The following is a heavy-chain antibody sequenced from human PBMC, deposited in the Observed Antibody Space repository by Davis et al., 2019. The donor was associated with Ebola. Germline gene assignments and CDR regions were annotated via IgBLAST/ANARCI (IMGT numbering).Heavy chain of an antibody. CDR3: ARDGGYSYGFDY. J-gene: IGHJ4*02. CDR2: IYYSGST. Sequence: PSETLSLTCTVSGGSISSSSYYWSWIRQPPGKGLEWIGYIYYSGSTNYNPSLKSRVTISVDTSKNQFSLKLSSVTAADTAVYYCARDGGYSYGFDYWGQGTLVTVSS. D-gene: IGHD5-18*01. V-gene: IGHV4-61*01. CDR1: GGSISSSSYY.